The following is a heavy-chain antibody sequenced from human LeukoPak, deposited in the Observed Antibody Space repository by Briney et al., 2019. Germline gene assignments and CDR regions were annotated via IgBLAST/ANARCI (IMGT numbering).Heavy chain of an antibody. CDR2: IGGSGYST. V-gene: IGHV3-23*01. D-gene: IGHD3-16*01. CDR3: AKSTGYLWDY. Sequence: TGGSLRLSCAASGFTFGSYTMSWVRQAPGKGLEWVSAIGGSGYSTYYADSVKGRFTISRDNSKNTLLLQMDSLRAEDTAVYYCAKSTGYLWDYWGQGTLVTVSS. J-gene: IGHJ4*02. CDR1: GFTFGSYT.